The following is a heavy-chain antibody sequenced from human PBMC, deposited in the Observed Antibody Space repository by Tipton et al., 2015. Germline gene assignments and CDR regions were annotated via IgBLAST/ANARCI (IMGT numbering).Heavy chain of an antibody. Sequence: SLRLSCAASGFTFSSYSMNWVRQAPGKGLEWVSSISISSTYIHYADSLKGRFTISRDNAKNSLYLQMNSLRAEDTAVYYCARDQGASCGGDCYFFDYWGQGTLVTVSS. V-gene: IGHV3-21*01. J-gene: IGHJ4*02. CDR1: GFTFSSYS. D-gene: IGHD2-21*02. CDR2: ISISSTYI. CDR3: ARDQGASCGGDCYFFDY.